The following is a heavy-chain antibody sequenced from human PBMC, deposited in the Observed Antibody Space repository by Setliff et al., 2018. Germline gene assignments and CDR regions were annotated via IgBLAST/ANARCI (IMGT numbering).Heavy chain of an antibody. D-gene: IGHD3-10*01. Sequence: ASVKVSCKASGYTFTTYYMHWVRQAPGQGLEWMGIINPIGGGTGYAQKFQGRVTMTRDTSISTAYMELSRLRSDDTAVYYCARVFYYGSGSYLYYFDSWGQGTLVTVSS. CDR3: ARVFYYGSGSYLYYFDS. J-gene: IGHJ4*02. V-gene: IGHV1-2*02. CDR1: GYTFTTYY. CDR2: INPIGGGT.